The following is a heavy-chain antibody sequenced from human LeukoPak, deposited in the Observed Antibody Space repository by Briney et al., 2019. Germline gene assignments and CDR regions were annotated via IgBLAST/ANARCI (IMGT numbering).Heavy chain of an antibody. CDR3: ARDGPLSRFDY. D-gene: IGHD3-16*01. V-gene: IGHV4-59*01. CDR1: GGSISSYY. CDR2: IYYSGST. J-gene: IGHJ4*02. Sequence: SETLSLTCTVSGGSISSYYWSWIRQPPGKGLEWIGYIYYSGSTNYNPSLKSRVTISVDTSKNQFSLKLSSVTAPDTAVYYCARDGPLSRFDYWGQGTLVTVSS.